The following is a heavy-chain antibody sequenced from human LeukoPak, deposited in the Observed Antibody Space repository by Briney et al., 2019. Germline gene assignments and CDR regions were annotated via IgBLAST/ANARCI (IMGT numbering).Heavy chain of an antibody. V-gene: IGHV4-59*01. J-gene: IGHJ6*02. CDR1: GGSIRSYY. D-gene: IGHD6-13*01. Sequence: SETLSLTCTVSGGSIRSYYWSWIRQPPGKGLEWIGYIYYSGSTNYNPSLKSRVTISVDTSKNQFSLKLSSVTAADTAVYYCARHYSSSWYQYYYYGMDVWGQGTTVTVSS. CDR2: IYYSGST. CDR3: ARHYSSSWYQYYYYGMDV.